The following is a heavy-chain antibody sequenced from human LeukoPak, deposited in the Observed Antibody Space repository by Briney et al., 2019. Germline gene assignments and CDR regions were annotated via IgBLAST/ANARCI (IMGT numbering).Heavy chain of an antibody. V-gene: IGHV4-59*01. CDR2: IYYSGST. Sequence: SETLSLTCTVSGGSISSYYWSWIRQPPGKGLEWIGYIYYSGSTNYNPSLKSRVTISVDTSKNQFSLKLSSVTAAGTAVYYCARAPQLWVGGFDYWGQGTLVTVSS. D-gene: IGHD5-18*01. J-gene: IGHJ4*02. CDR3: ARAPQLWVGGFDY. CDR1: GGSISSYY.